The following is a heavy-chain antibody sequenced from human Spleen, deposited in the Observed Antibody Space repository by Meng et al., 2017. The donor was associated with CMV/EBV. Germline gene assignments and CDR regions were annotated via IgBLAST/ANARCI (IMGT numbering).Heavy chain of an antibody. J-gene: IGHJ4*02. CDR3: ARWMTD. CDR1: GDSVSSNSAA. D-gene: IGHD5-12*01. Sequence: SPTGAIPGDSVSSNSAAWNWVRQSQSRGLEWLGRTYYRSKWYNDYAVSVKSRITVNPDTSKNQFSLQLNSVTPEDTAIYYCARWMTDWGQGTLVTVSS. CDR2: TYYRSKWYN. V-gene: IGHV6-1*01.